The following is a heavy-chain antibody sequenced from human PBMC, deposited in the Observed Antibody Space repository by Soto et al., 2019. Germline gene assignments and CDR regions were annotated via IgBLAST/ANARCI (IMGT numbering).Heavy chain of an antibody. CDR1: GFSLSTSGVA. Sequence: QITLKESGPTLVKPTQTLTLTCTFSGFSLSTSGVAVAWIRQPPGKALEWLALIYWDDDKRYRPSLETRLTNTKHTPKNPVVLKTTNIHSVDTVTYARAYLPSLGRSTYWFSNPGIDVWGQGAAVTVSS. J-gene: IGHJ6*02. CDR3: AYLPSLGRSTYWFSNPGIDV. V-gene: IGHV2-5*02. CDR2: IYWDDDK. D-gene: IGHD2-8*02.